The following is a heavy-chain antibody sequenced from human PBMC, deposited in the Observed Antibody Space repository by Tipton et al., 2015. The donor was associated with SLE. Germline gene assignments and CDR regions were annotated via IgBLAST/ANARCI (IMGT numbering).Heavy chain of an antibody. CDR3: ARRHYSGPFDS. Sequence: LRLSCTVSDGSIRSTNYYWGWIRQPQGKGLEWIGSIFYTGSTYYNPSLKSRVSFSIDTSKHQFSLKLNSVTAADTAVYYCARRHYSGPFDSWGQGTLVTVSS. CDR1: DGSIRSTNYY. J-gene: IGHJ4*02. CDR2: IFYTGST. D-gene: IGHD5-12*01. V-gene: IGHV4-39*07.